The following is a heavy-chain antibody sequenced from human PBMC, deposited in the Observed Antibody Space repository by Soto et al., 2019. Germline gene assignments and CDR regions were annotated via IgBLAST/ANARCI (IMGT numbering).Heavy chain of an antibody. Sequence: NPSETLSLTCTVSGGSVSSGSYYWSWIRQPPGKGLEWIGYIYYSGSTNYNPSLKSRVTISVDTSKNQFSLKLSSVTAADTAVYYCASGSGGSSLGYYYGMDVWGQGTTVTVSS. D-gene: IGHD2-15*01. J-gene: IGHJ6*02. CDR3: ASGSGGSSLGYYYGMDV. CDR2: IYYSGST. CDR1: GGSVSSGSYY. V-gene: IGHV4-61*01.